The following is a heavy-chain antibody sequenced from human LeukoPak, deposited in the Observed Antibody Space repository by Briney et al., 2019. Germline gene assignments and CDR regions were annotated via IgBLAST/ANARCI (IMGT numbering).Heavy chain of an antibody. V-gene: IGHV1-69*01. D-gene: IGHD3-22*01. J-gene: IGHJ3*02. CDR1: GGTFSSYA. Sequence: SVKVSCKASGGTFSSYAISWVRQAPGQGLEWMGGIIPIFGAANYAQKFQGRVTITADESTSTAYMELSSLRSEDTAVYYCARWDSSGYEAFDIWGQGTMVTVSS. CDR2: IIPIFGAA. CDR3: ARWDSSGYEAFDI.